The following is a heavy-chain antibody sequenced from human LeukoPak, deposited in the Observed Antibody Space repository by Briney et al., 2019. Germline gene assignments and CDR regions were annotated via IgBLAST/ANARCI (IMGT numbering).Heavy chain of an antibody. CDR2: ISGYNGNT. J-gene: IGHJ4*02. CDR3: ARTAGWLRSLDY. CDR1: GYTFTSYG. D-gene: IGHD5-12*01. V-gene: IGHV1-18*01. Sequence: ASVKVSRKASGYTFTSYGISWVRHAPGQGLEWMGWISGYNGNTNYAQKFQGRVTMTTDTSTSTAYMELRSLRSDDTAVYYCARTAGWLRSLDYWGQGTLVTVSS.